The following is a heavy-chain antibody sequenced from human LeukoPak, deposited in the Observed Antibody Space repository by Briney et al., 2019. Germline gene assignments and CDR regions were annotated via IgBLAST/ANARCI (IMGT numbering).Heavy chain of an antibody. CDR2: IYYSGST. V-gene: IGHV4-59*01. J-gene: IGHJ3*02. D-gene: IGHD1-1*01. Sequence: KPSETLSLTCTVSGGSISSYYWSWIRQPPGKGLEWIGYIYYSGSTNYNPSLKSRVTISVDTSKNQFSLKLSSVTAADTAVYYCAITTGTSSYDAFDIWGQGTMVTVPS. CDR1: GGSISSYY. CDR3: AITTGTSSYDAFDI.